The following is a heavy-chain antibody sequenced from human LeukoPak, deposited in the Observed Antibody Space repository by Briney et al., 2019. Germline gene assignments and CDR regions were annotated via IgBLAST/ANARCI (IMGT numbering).Heavy chain of an antibody. CDR2: INPNSGGT. CDR3: AREDCSSTSCYAGGYWFDP. V-gene: IGHV1-2*02. CDR1: GYTFTGYY. J-gene: IGHJ5*02. D-gene: IGHD2-2*01. Sequence: ASVKVSCKASGYTFTGYYMHWARQAPGQGLEWMGWINPNSGGTNYAQKFQGRVTMTRDTSISTAYMELSRLRSDDTAVYYCAREDCSSTSCYAGGYWFDPWGQGTLVTVSS.